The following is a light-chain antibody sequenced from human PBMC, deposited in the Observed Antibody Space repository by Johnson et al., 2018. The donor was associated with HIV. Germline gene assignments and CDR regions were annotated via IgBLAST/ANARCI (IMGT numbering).Light chain of an antibody. Sequence: QSVLTQPPSVSAAPGQKVTISCSGSSSNIGNNYVSWYQQLPGTAPKLLICENNKRPSGIPDRFSGSKSGTSATLGITGLQTGDEADYYCGTWDSSLSAYVFATGTKVPVL. CDR2: ENN. V-gene: IGLV1-51*02. CDR3: GTWDSSLSAYV. J-gene: IGLJ1*01. CDR1: SSNIGNNY.